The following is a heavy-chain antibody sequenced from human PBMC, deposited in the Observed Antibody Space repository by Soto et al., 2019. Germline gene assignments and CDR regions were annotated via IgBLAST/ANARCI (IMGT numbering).Heavy chain of an antibody. Sequence: SETLSLTCTASGGSSSSSTYSWGWIRQPPGKGLEWIGSMHYSGATYYNPSLKSRVSISVDTSKSQFSLKLTFVTAADTAVYFCARQGSNSSRRLSWFDPWGQGTLVTVS. J-gene: IGHJ5*02. CDR3: ARQGSNSSRRLSWFDP. V-gene: IGHV4-39*01. CDR2: MHYSGAT. D-gene: IGHD3-16*01. CDR1: GGSSSSSTYS.